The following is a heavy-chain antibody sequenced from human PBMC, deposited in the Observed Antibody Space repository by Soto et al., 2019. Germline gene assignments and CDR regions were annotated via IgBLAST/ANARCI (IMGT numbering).Heavy chain of an antibody. CDR3: AKDYYYDSSGYTRFDY. D-gene: IGHD3-22*01. CDR2: ISGSGDYT. J-gene: IGHJ4*02. CDR1: GFTFSDYF. Sequence: GGSLRLSCAASGFTFSDYFMTWIRQAPGKGLEWVAAISGSGDYTYYADSVKGRFTISRDNSKNTLYLRMNSLRAEDAAVYYCAKDYYYDSSGYTRFDYWGQGTLVTVS. V-gene: IGHV3-23*01.